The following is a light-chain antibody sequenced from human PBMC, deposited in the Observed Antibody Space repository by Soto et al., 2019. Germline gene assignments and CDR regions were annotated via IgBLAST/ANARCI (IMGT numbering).Light chain of an antibody. CDR3: MQALQTPPT. J-gene: IGKJ1*01. CDR2: LGS. V-gene: IGKV2-28*01. CDR1: QSLLHSNGYNY. Sequence: DIVMTQSPLSLPVTPGEPASISCRSSQSLLHSNGYNYLDWYLQKPGQSPQLLIYLGSNRASGVPDRFNGSGSGTDFTLKISRVEAEDVWVYYCMQALQTPPTFGQGTKVEIK.